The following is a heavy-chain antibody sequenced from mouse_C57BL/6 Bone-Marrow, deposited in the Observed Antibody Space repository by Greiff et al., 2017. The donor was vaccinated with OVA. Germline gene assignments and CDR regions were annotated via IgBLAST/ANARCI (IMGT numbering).Heavy chain of an antibody. CDR1: GYSITSGYD. V-gene: IGHV3-1*01. Sequence: EVQVVESGPGMVKPSQSLSLTCTVTGYSITSGYDWHWIRHFPGNKLEWMGYIRYSGSTNYNPSLKSRTSITHDKSKNNFFLKLNSVTTEDTATYYCARRGYWTHWYFAVWGTGTPVTVSS. CDR3: ARRGYWTHWYFAV. D-gene: IGHD2-3*01. CDR2: IRYSGST. J-gene: IGHJ1*03.